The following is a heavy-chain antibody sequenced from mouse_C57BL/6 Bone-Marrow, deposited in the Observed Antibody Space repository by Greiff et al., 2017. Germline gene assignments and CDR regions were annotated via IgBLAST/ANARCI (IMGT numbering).Heavy chain of an antibody. D-gene: IGHD2-4*01. CDR2: IYPGSGST. CDR1: GYTFTSYW. V-gene: IGHV1-55*01. J-gene: IGHJ1*03. Sequence: VQLQQSGAELVKPGASVKMSCKASGYTFTSYWINWVKQRPGQGLEWIGDIYPGSGSTNYNEKFKVKATLTVDKSSSTAYMQLSNLSSDDSAVYYCARNNDYGCSFDYWGTGTTVTVSS. CDR3: ARNNDYGCSFDY.